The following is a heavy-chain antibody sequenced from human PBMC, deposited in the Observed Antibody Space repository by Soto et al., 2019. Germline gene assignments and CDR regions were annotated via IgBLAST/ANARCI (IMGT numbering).Heavy chain of an antibody. CDR3: VRRVAGNYDY. CDR1: GFTFSSYD. CDR2: ISSNGGTT. J-gene: IGHJ4*02. V-gene: IGHV3-64*01. Sequence: EVQLAESGGGMVQPGGSLRLSCVASGFTFSSYDMHWVRQAPGKGLEYVSSISSNGGTTYYGNSVKGRFTISRDNSKNPLYLQRGSRRAEDMAVYYCVRRVAGNYDYWGQGNLVTVS. D-gene: IGHD1-7*01.